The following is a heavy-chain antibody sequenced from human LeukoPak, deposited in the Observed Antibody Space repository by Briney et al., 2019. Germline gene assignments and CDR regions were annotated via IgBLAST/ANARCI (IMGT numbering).Heavy chain of an antibody. Sequence: SETLSLTCTVSGGSISSSSYSWSWIRQPPGKGLEWIGYIYYSGSTYYNPSLKSRVTISVDTSKNQFSLKLSSVTAADTAVYYCARASPDYVWGSYQINDAFDIWGQGTMVTVSS. D-gene: IGHD3-16*01. V-gene: IGHV4-30-4*07. J-gene: IGHJ3*02. CDR3: ARASPDYVWGSYQINDAFDI. CDR2: IYYSGST. CDR1: GGSISSSSYS.